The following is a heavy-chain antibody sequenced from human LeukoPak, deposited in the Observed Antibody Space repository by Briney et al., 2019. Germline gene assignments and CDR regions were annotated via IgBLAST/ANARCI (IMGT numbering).Heavy chain of an antibody. CDR1: GSTFSSYG. J-gene: IGHJ4*02. CDR3: ARDQDQFVVVPATQFDC. Sequence: GGSLRLSCAASGSTFSSYGMNWVRQAPGKGLEGVSTVSNSGDRTFYADSVKGRFTISRDNSKNMLSLQMNSLRADDTAVYYCARDQDQFVVVPATQFDCWGQGTLVTVSS. V-gene: IGHV3-23*01. D-gene: IGHD2-21*02. CDR2: VSNSGDRT.